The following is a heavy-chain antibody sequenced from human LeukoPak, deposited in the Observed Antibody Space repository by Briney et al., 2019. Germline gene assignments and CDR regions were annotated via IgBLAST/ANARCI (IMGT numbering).Heavy chain of an antibody. D-gene: IGHD3-10*01. CDR1: GFNFADFG. J-gene: IGHJ4*02. CDR2: IRNRVHGGTT. CDR3: ASASDPDGSGSKFYSAY. V-gene: IGHV3-49*04. Sequence: GGSLRLSCTASGFNFADFGMSWVRQAPGKGLECIGFIRNRVHGGTTEYAASVKGRFTISRDDSKSVAYLHMNSLRTEDTALYYCASASDPDGSGSKFYSAYWGQGAVVAVSS.